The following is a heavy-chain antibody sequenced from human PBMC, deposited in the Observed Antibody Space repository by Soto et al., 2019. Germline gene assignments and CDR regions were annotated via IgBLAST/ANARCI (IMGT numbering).Heavy chain of an antibody. CDR2: ISYDGSNK. CDR3: AKGPAWGYGDYVEY. D-gene: IGHD4-17*01. CDR1: GFTFSSYG. Sequence: PGGSLRLSCAASGFTFSSYGMHWVRQAPGKGLEWVAVISYDGSNKYYADSVKGRFTISRDNSKNTLYLQMNSLRAEDTAVYYCAKGPAWGYGDYVEYWGQGTLVTVSS. V-gene: IGHV3-30*18. J-gene: IGHJ4*02.